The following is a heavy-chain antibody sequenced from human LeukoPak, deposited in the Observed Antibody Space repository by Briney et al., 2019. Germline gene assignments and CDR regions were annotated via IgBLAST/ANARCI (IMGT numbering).Heavy chain of an antibody. V-gene: IGHV4-30-4*07. D-gene: IGHD2-2*01. CDR1: GGSISNRNYH. CDR2: IYYSGST. J-gene: IGHJ4*02. Sequence: SETLSLTCTVSGGSISNRNYHWSWIRQPPGKGLEWIGYIYYSGSTYYNPSLKSRVTISVDTSKNQFSLKLSSVTAADTAVYYCARATDRYCSSTSCAYFDYWGQGSLVIVSS. CDR3: ARATDRYCSSTSCAYFDY.